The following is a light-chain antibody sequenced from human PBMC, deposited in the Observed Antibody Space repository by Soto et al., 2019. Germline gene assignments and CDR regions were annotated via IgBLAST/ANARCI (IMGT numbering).Light chain of an antibody. CDR2: GAS. CDR1: QSVSNNY. J-gene: IGKJ1*01. Sequence: EIVLTQSPGTLSLSPGERANLSCRSSQSVSNNYLAWYQKKPGQAPRLLIYGASNRATGIPPRFSGSGSGTDFNLTINSLETEDFAVYYCQQYGSSIWTFGQGTTVEIK. V-gene: IGKV3-20*01. CDR3: QQYGSSIWT.